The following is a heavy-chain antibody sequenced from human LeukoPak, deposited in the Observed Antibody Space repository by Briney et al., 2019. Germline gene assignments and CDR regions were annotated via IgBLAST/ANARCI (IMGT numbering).Heavy chain of an antibody. Sequence: ASVKVSCKASGFTFTSYYMHWVRQAPGQGLEWMEIINPSGGSTSYAQKFQGRVTMTRDTSTSTVYMELSSLRSEDTAVYYCARDSGSYYHPFDYWGQGTLVTVSS. D-gene: IGHD1-26*01. J-gene: IGHJ4*02. CDR3: ARDSGSYYHPFDY. V-gene: IGHV1-46*01. CDR2: INPSGGST. CDR1: GFTFTSYY.